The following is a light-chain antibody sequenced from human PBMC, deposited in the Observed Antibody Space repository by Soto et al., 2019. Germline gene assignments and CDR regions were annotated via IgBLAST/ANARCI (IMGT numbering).Light chain of an antibody. V-gene: IGKV3-15*01. CDR3: QQYNNWPPYT. CDR2: GAS. CDR1: QSVSSN. Sequence: EIVMTQSPATLSVSPGERATLSCRASQSVSSNLAWYQQKPGQAPRLLIYGASTRTTGIPARFSGSGSGKEFTLTISSLQSEDFAVYYCQQYNNWPPYTFGQGTMLEIK. J-gene: IGKJ2*01.